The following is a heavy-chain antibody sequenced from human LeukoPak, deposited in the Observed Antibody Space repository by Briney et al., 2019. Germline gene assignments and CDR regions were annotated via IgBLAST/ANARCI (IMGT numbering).Heavy chain of an antibody. Sequence: GGSLRLSCAASGFTVSSNYMSWVRQAPGKGLEWVSVIYSGGSTYYADSVKGRFTISRDNSKNTLYLQMNSLRAEDTAVYYCARAPYSGYLNDAFDIWGQGTMVTVSS. CDR1: GFTVSSNY. D-gene: IGHD5-12*01. V-gene: IGHV3-53*01. CDR2: IYSGGST. J-gene: IGHJ3*02. CDR3: ARAPYSGYLNDAFDI.